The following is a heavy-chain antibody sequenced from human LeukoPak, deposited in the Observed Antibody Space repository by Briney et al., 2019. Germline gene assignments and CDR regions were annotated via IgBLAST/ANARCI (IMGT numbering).Heavy chain of an antibody. V-gene: IGHV3-33*01. D-gene: IGHD2-21*02. CDR2: IWYDGSNK. Sequence: GGSLRLSCATSVFTFNRFCMHWVRKAPGKGLEWVAVIWYDGSNKDYADSVKGRLTISRDNSKNTLYLQMSGLRAEDTAVYYCATSAHIEVGTAPPPDYWGQGTLVTVTS. J-gene: IGHJ4*02. CDR3: ATSAHIEVGTAPPPDY. CDR1: VFTFNRFC.